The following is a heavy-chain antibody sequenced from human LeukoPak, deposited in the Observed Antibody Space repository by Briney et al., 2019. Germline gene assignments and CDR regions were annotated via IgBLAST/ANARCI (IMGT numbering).Heavy chain of an antibody. Sequence: GGSLRLSCAASGFTFSSYAMHWVRQAPGKGLEWVAVISYDGSNKYYADSVKGRFTISRDNSKNTLYLQMNSLRAEDTAVYYCARVGSGAYYYYGMDVWAKGPRSPSP. D-gene: IGHD3-3*01. CDR2: ISYDGSNK. CDR1: GFTFSSYA. CDR3: ARVGSGAYYYYGMDV. V-gene: IGHV3-30-3*01. J-gene: IGHJ6*02.